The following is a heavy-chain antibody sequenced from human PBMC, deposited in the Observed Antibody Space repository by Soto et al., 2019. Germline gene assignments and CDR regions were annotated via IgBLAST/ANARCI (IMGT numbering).Heavy chain of an antibody. CDR2: IYWDDDK. CDR3: AHGDAGSGWCQNWFDP. V-gene: IGHV2-5*02. CDR1: GFSLGTYGVG. J-gene: IGHJ5*02. Sequence: QITLKESGPALLKPTQTLTLTCTVSGFSLGTYGVGVGWIRQPPGKALEWLAFIYWDDDKRYSPSLKSRLTITKETRKNQVVLTMTNMDPVDTTTYSCAHGDAGSGWCQNWFDPWGQGTLVTVSS. D-gene: IGHD6-13*01.